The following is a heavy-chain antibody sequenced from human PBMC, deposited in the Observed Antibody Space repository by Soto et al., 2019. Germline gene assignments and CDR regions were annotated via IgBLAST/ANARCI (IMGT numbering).Heavy chain of an antibody. V-gene: IGHV1-3*01. D-gene: IGHD3-3*01. CDR1: GYSFTANV. CDR2: INAASGKT. J-gene: IGHJ5*02. Sequence: QVHLVQSGAQVKKPEASVKVSCKASGYSFTANVLHWVRQAPGQRPEWMGWINAASGKTKYSQNFPGRVTITRYTSVTTTYMELSSLPSEDTAMYYCARGHDDFWSGFTLVFNPWGQGTLVIVSS. CDR3: ARGHDDFWSGFTLVFNP.